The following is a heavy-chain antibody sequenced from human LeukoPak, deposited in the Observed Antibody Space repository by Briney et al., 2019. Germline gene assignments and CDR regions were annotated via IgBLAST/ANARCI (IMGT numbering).Heavy chain of an antibody. J-gene: IGHJ6*02. CDR2: INHSGST. Sequence: SETLSLTCAVYGGSFSGYYWSWIRQPPGKGREWSGEINHSGSTNYNPSLKSRVTISVDTSKNQFSLKLSSVTAADAAVYYCARGYYYGSGSSSIYYYYYGMDVWGQGTTVTVSS. CDR3: ARGYYYGSGSSSIYYYYYGMDV. D-gene: IGHD3-10*01. CDR1: GGSFSGYY. V-gene: IGHV4-34*01.